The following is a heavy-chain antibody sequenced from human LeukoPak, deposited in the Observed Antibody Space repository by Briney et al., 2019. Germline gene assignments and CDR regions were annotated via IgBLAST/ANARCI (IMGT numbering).Heavy chain of an antibody. Sequence: GGSLRLSCAASGFAVSSNYMNWVRQAPGKGLEWVSVIYSDGRTHYADSVKGRFTISRDISKNTLFLQMTSLRAEDTAVYYCAKVKGWYGEGYFDYWGQGTLVTVSS. CDR2: IYSDGRT. D-gene: IGHD3-10*01. CDR3: AKVKGWYGEGYFDY. V-gene: IGHV3-53*01. CDR1: GFAVSSNY. J-gene: IGHJ4*02.